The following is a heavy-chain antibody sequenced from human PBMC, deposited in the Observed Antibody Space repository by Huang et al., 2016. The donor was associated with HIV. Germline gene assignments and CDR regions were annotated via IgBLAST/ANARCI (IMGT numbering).Heavy chain of an antibody. CDR1: GGSFTGYY. D-gene: IGHD6-13*01. V-gene: IGHV4-34*01. J-gene: IGHJ4*02. CDR2: IDHSGST. Sequence: QVQLQQWGAGLLKPSETLSLTCAVYGGSFTGYYWSWFRQPPGQGLEWIGEIDHSGSTNYSPALKSRVTMSVDTSKNQFSLKRISVAAADTAMYYCASGPHSASTLDFWGQGTLVTVSS. CDR3: ASGPHSASTLDF.